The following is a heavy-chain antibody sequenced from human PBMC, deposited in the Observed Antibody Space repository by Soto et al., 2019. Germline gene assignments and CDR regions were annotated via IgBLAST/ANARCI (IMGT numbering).Heavy chain of an antibody. D-gene: IGHD3-22*01. CDR3: ARGLIYDSSGYYFDY. J-gene: IGHJ4*02. CDR1: GYTFTSYY. Sequence: QVQLVQSGAEVKKPGASVKVSCKASGYTFTSYYMHWVRQAPGQGLEWMGIINPSGGSTRYAQKFQGRVPXTXXXSXXTVYMELGSLRSEDTAVYYCARGLIYDSSGYYFDYWGQGTLVTVSS. CDR2: INPSGGST. V-gene: IGHV1-46*01.